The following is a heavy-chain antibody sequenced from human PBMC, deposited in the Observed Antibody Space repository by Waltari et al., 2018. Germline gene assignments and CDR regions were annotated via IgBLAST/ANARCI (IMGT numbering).Heavy chain of an antibody. Sequence: QVQLQQWGAGLLKPSETLSLTCAVYGGSFSGYYWSWIRQPPGKGLEWIGEINHSGSTNYNPALKSRVTISVDTSKNQFSLKLSSVTAADTAVYYCARGPTYYYDSSGYRGFDYWGQGTLVTVSS. CDR3: ARGPTYYYDSSGYRGFDY. J-gene: IGHJ4*02. V-gene: IGHV4-34*01. CDR1: GGSFSGYY. D-gene: IGHD3-22*01. CDR2: INHSGST.